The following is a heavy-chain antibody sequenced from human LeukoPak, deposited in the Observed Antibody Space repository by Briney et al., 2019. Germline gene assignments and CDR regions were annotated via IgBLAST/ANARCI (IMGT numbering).Heavy chain of an antibody. CDR3: AKDRGYCSGGSCYPDYYFDY. CDR1: GFTFSNYG. Sequence: GGSLRLSCAASGFTFSNYGMHWVRQAPGKGLEWVAVISYDGSNKYYADSVKGRFTISRDNSKNTLYLQMNSLRAEDTAVYYCAKDRGYCSGGSCYPDYYFDYWGQGTLVTVSS. J-gene: IGHJ4*02. D-gene: IGHD2-15*01. CDR2: ISYDGSNK. V-gene: IGHV3-30*18.